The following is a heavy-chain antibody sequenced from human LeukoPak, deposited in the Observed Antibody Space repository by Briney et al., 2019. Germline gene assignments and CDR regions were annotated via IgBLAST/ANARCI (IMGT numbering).Heavy chain of an antibody. D-gene: IGHD3-16*01. Sequence: ETLSLTCTVSGGFISSYYWSWIRQPPGKGLEWVSGIDSGDITYYANSVKGRFTISRDNSKNTLYLQMNSLRAEDTAVYYCAKLGGQEVYNYYVGVWGKGTTVAVSS. J-gene: IGHJ6*03. CDR3: AKLGGQEVYNYYVGV. CDR1: GGFISSYY. CDR2: IDSGDIT. V-gene: IGHV3-53*01.